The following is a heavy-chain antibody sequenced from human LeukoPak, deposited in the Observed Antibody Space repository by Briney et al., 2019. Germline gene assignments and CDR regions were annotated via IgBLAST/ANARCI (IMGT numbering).Heavy chain of an antibody. V-gene: IGHV3-20*04. CDR2: INWNGGST. Sequence: GGSLRLSCAASGFTFDDYDMSWVRQVPGKGLEWVSNINWNGGSTGYADSVRGRFSISRDNAKNSLYLQMNSLRAEDTALYYCARGQVGATTLVDYWGQGTLVTVSS. J-gene: IGHJ4*02. CDR1: GFTFDDYD. D-gene: IGHD1-26*01. CDR3: ARGQVGATTLVDY.